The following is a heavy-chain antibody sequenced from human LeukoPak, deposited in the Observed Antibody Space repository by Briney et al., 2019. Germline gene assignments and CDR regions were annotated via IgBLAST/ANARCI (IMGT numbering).Heavy chain of an antibody. D-gene: IGHD3-22*01. CDR3: ARRRGGIGGTTMIDY. Sequence: SEALSLTCTVSGYSISSGYYWGWIRQPPGKGLEWIGEINHSGSTNYNPSLKSRVTMSVDTSKNHFSLRVRSVTAADTAVYYCARRRGGIGGTTMIDYWGQGTLVTVSS. CDR1: GYSISSGYY. CDR2: INHSGST. J-gene: IGHJ4*02. V-gene: IGHV4-38-2*02.